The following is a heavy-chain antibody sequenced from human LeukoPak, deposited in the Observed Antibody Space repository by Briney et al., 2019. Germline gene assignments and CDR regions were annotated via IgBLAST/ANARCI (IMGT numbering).Heavy chain of an antibody. J-gene: IGHJ4*02. V-gene: IGHV3-23*01. CDR3: PKESSYCSSPSCYAYFDY. CDR1: GFTFSSYA. D-gene: IGHD2-2*01. CDR2: ISGSGGST. Sequence: GGSLRLSCAASGFTFSSYAMSWVRQAPGKGLEWVSAISGSGGSTYYADSVKGRFTISRDNSKNTLYLQMNSLRAEDTAVYYCPKESSYCSSPSCYAYFDYWGQPTLVTVSS.